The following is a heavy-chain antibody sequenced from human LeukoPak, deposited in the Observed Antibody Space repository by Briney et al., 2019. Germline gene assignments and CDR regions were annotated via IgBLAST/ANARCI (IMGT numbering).Heavy chain of an antibody. J-gene: IGHJ4*02. CDR1: GFTFDDYA. D-gene: IGHD6-13*01. V-gene: IGHV3-9*01. CDR3: AKGGQLVRSGSDY. CDR2: SSWNSGSI. Sequence: PGRSLRLSCAASGFTFDDYAMHWVRQAPGKGLEWGSGSSWNSGSIGYADSVKGRFTISRDNAKNSLYLQMNSLRAEDTALYYCAKGGQLVRSGSDYWGQGTLVTVSS.